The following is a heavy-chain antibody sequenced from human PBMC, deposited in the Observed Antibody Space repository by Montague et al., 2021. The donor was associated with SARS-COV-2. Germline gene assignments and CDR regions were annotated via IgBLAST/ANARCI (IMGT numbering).Heavy chain of an antibody. D-gene: IGHD3-9*01. J-gene: IGHJ4*02. CDR3: ARRTDILTGYYDY. Sequence: SETLSLTCAVSGGSISHYYWSWIRQPPGKGLEWIGYIYSSGGTNYNPSLKSRVTLSLDAAKNHFSLRLISVTAADTAVYYCARRTDILTGYYDYWGQGTLVTVSS. V-gene: IGHV4-59*01. CDR1: GGSISHYY. CDR2: IYSSGGT.